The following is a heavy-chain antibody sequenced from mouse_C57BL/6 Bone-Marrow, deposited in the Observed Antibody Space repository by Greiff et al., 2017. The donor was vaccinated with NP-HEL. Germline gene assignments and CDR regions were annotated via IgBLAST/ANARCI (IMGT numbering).Heavy chain of an antibody. Sequence: VQLQESGAELMKPGASVKLSCKATGYTFTGNWIEWVKQRPGHGLEWIGEILPGSGNTYYNERFKGKATFTADTSSNTAYMQLSSLTTEDSAIDYAAKDCSGSSYFDFWGQGTTLTVTA. CDR3: AKDCSGSSYFDF. D-gene: IGHD1-1*01. CDR2: ILPGSGNT. CDR1: GYTFTGNW. J-gene: IGHJ2*01. V-gene: IGHV1-9*01.